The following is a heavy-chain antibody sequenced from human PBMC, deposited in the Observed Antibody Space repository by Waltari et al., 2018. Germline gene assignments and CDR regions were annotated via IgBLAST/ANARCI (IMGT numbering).Heavy chain of an antibody. V-gene: IGHV4-34*01. CDR2: IRHPGNT. J-gene: IGHJ5*02. CDR1: GESSSAYY. D-gene: IGHD3-3*01. CDR3: TRGGNYDFWSHRPFVDP. Sequence: QVQLQQGGAGLLKPSETLSPTCSVSGESSSAYYWGWVRHVPGKGLEWIGQIRHPGNTNYNPSLQSRVAISIDTSRNQFSLRVFSVTAADTGLYFCTRGGNYDFWSHRPFVDPWGQGTQVTVSS.